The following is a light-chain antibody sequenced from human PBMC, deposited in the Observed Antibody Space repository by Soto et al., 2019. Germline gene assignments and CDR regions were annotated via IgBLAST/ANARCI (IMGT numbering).Light chain of an antibody. CDR2: GNS. J-gene: IGLJ1*01. CDR3: QSYDSILSGSRV. CDR1: SSNIGAGYD. Sequence: QYVLTQPPSVSGAPGQRVTISCTGSSSNIGAGYDVHWYQQLPGTAPKLLIYGNSNRPSGVPDRFSGSKSGTSASLAITGLQAEDEAVYYCQSYDSILSGSRVFGTG. V-gene: IGLV1-40*01.